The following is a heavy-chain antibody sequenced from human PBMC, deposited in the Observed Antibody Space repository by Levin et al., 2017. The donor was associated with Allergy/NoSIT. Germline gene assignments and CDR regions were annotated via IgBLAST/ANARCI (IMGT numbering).Heavy chain of an antibody. CDR2: ISWDGGST. CDR3: AKGQGSSSWYGSDY. Sequence: GGSLRLSCAASGFTFDDYTMHWVRQAPGKGLEWVSLISWDGGSTYYADSVKGRFTISRDNSKNSLYLQMNSLRTEDTALYYCAKGQGSSSWYGSDYWGQGTLVTVSS. V-gene: IGHV3-43*01. D-gene: IGHD6-13*01. CDR1: GFTFDDYT. J-gene: IGHJ4*02.